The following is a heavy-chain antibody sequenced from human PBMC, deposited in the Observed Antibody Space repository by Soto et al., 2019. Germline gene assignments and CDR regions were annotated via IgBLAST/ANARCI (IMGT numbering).Heavy chain of an antibody. CDR1: GGTFSSYA. CDR2: IIPVFGTA. V-gene: IGHV1-69*12. D-gene: IGHD5-12*01. J-gene: IGHJ6*02. CDR3: ARHIGFNYLYGMDV. Sequence: QVQVVQSGAEVKQPGSSVKVSCKATGGTFSSYAISWVRQAPGQGLEWMGGIIPVFGTADYAQNFQGRVTITADESTSTAYMELSSLRSEDTAIYYCARHIGFNYLYGMDVWGQGTPVTVSS.